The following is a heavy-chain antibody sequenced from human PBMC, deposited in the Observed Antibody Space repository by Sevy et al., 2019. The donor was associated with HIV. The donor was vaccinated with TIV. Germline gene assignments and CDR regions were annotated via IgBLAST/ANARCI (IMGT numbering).Heavy chain of an antibody. D-gene: IGHD3-3*01. CDR2: IYPGDSDT. CDR1: GYSFTSYW. CDR3: ARRGGPYYDFWSGYYAPDYYYYGMDV. J-gene: IGHJ6*02. V-gene: IGHV5-51*01. Sequence: GESLKISCKGSGYSFTSYWIGWVRQMPGKGLEWMGIIYPGDSDTRYSPSFQGLVTISADKSISTAYLRWSSLKASDTAMYYCARRGGPYYDFWSGYYAPDYYYYGMDVWGQGTTVTVSS.